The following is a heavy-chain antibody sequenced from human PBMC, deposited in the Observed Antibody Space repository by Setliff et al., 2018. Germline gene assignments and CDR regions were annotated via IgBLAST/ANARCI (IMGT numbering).Heavy chain of an antibody. Sequence: KASETLSLTCTVSGGSIRNYYWSWIWQPPGKGLEWIGYIYYSGNTNYNPSLKSRVTISVDTSKNQFSLKLSSVTAADTAVYFCARGYYNFLSGYYTPYYFDYWGQGALVTVSS. CDR1: GGSIRNYY. CDR2: IYYSGNT. V-gene: IGHV4-59*01. CDR3: ARGYYNFLSGYYTPYYFDY. J-gene: IGHJ4*02. D-gene: IGHD3-3*01.